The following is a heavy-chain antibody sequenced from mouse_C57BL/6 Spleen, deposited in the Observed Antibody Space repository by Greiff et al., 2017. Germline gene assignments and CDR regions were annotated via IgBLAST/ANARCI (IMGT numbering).Heavy chain of an antibody. V-gene: IGHV1-63*01. CDR1: GYTFTNYW. D-gene: IGHD4-1*01. Sequence: VKLVESGAELVRPGTSVKMSCKASGYTFTNYWIGWAKQRPGHGLEWIGDIYPGGGYTNYNEKFKGKATLTADKSSSTAYMQFSSLTSEDSAIYYCARGELGLGFAYWGQGTLVTVSA. CDR3: ARGELGLGFAY. J-gene: IGHJ3*01. CDR2: IYPGGGYT.